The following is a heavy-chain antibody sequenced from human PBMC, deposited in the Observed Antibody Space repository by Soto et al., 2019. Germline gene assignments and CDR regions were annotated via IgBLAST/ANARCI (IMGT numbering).Heavy chain of an antibody. CDR1: GYTLTELS. Sequence: GASVKVSCKVSGYTLTELSMHWVRQAPGKGLEWMGGFDPEDGETIYAQKFQGRVTVTEDTSTNTAYMELSSLRSEDTAVYYCARDAQYTTVTTGVGAFEIWGQGTMVTVSS. D-gene: IGHD4-17*01. V-gene: IGHV1-24*01. J-gene: IGHJ3*02. CDR2: FDPEDGET. CDR3: ARDAQYTTVTTGVGAFEI.